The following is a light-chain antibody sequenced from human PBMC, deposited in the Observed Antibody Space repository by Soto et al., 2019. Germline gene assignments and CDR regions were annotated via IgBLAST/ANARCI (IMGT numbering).Light chain of an antibody. CDR2: DAS. J-gene: IGKJ4*01. CDR3: QQRSDWPST. Sequence: DIVLTQSPATLSLSPGERATLSCRAGQSVSRYLAWYQQKPGQAPRLLIYDASNRATGIPARFSGSGSGTDFTLTISSLEPEDFAPYYCQQRSDWPSTFGGGTKVEI. V-gene: IGKV3-11*01. CDR1: QSVSRY.